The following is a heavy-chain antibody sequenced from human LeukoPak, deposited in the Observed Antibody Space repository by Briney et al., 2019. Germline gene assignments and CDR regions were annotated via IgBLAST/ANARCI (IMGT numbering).Heavy chain of an antibody. CDR3: ARDLEYSSSWYEIGY. D-gene: IGHD6-13*01. CDR2: ISAYNGNT. J-gene: IGHJ4*02. Sequence: ASVTLSCTASGYTFTSYGIGWVRQAPGQGLEWMGWISAYNGNTNYAQKLQGRVTMTTDTSTSTAYMELRSLRSDDTAVYYCARDLEYSSSWYEIGYWGQGTLVTVSS. CDR1: GYTFTSYG. V-gene: IGHV1-18*01.